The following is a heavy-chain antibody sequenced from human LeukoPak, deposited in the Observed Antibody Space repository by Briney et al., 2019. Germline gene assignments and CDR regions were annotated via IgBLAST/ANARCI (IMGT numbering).Heavy chain of an antibody. Sequence: GGSLRLSCTASGFTFSGHWIHWVRQAPGMGLVWVSRINEDGTDSMYAESVKGRFTISRDNARNTVHLQMNSLRAEDTAVYHCVRDETLWTLDWWGQGTLVSDSS. V-gene: IGHV3-74*03. CDR2: INEDGTDS. CDR1: GFTFSGHW. CDR3: VRDETLWTLDW. D-gene: IGHD1-1*01. J-gene: IGHJ4*02.